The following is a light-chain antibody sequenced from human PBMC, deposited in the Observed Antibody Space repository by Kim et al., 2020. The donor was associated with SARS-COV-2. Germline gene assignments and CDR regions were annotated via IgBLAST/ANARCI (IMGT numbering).Light chain of an antibody. Sequence: FPGEKVTLPCRARQSVSSRYLAWYQQKPGRAPRLLIYGASTRASGIPDRFSGSDLGTDFTLTISRLEPEDFAVYFCQQYDTSFLYTFGQGTKLEI. CDR2: GAS. V-gene: IGKV3-20*01. CDR3: QQYDTSFLYT. CDR1: QSVSSRY. J-gene: IGKJ2*01.